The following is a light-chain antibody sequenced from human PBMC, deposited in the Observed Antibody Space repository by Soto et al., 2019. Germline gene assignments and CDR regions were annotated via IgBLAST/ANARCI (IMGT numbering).Light chain of an antibody. CDR3: PHRRSRPLA. J-gene: IGKJ4*01. Sequence: EIVLTQSPATLSLSPGERATLSCRASQSVDSYLAWYQQKPGQAPRLLIYDASSRATGIPARFSGSGSGTDFTLTISSLESEDFAVYYGPHRRSRPLAFGGGTTVEIK. CDR1: QSVDSY. CDR2: DAS. V-gene: IGKV3-11*01.